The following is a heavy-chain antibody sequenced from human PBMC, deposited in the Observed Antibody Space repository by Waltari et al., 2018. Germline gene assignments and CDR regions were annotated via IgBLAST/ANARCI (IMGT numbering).Heavy chain of an antibody. V-gene: IGHV4-39*01. Sequence: QLQLQESGPGLVKPSETLSLTCTVSGGSIRSSSYYWGWIRQPPGKGLEWIGSIYYSGSTYYNPSLKSRVTISVDTSKNQFSLKLSSVTAADTAVYYCARRDCSGGSCHFDYWGQGTLVTVSS. D-gene: IGHD2-15*01. J-gene: IGHJ4*02. CDR2: IYYSGST. CDR1: GGSIRSSSYY. CDR3: ARRDCSGGSCHFDY.